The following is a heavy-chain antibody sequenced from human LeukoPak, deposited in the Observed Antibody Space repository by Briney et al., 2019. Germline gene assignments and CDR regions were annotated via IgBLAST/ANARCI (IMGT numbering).Heavy chain of an antibody. CDR2: ISSSGSTI. Sequence: GGSLRLSCAASGFTFSDYYMSWIRQAPGKGLEWVSYISSSGSTIYYADSVKGLFTISRDNAKNSLYLQMNTLRAEDTAVYYCARDVNYGSHGMDVWGQGTTVTVSS. D-gene: IGHD3-10*01. J-gene: IGHJ6*02. V-gene: IGHV3-11*01. CDR3: ARDVNYGSHGMDV. CDR1: GFTFSDYY.